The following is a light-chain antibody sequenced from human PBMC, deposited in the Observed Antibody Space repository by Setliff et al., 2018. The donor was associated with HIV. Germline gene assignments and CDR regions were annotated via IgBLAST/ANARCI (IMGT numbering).Light chain of an antibody. J-gene: IGLJ2*01. Sequence: SYELTQPPSVSVAPGQTARITCGGNNIGSKSVHWYQQKPGQAPVLVIYYDNDRPSGIPERFSGSNSGNTATLTISRVEAGDEVDYYCQVWDVSSVVFSGGTK. CDR1: NIGSKS. CDR2: YDN. CDR3: QVWDVSSVV. V-gene: IGLV3-21*04.